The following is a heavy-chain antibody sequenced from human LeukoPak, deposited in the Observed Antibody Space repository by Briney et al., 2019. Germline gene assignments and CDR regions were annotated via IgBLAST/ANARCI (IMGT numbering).Heavy chain of an antibody. CDR3: VRGQTVMTFDY. D-gene: IGHD4-11*01. V-gene: IGHV3-7*01. Sequence: GGSLRLSCTASGFSFSTYWMSWVRQAPGKGLEWVAHIKHDGAEKYYVDSLKGRFTISRDNAKNSLYLQMNSLRVEDAAVYYCVRGQTVMTFDYWGQGTPVTVSS. CDR2: IKHDGAEK. CDR1: GFSFSTYW. J-gene: IGHJ4*02.